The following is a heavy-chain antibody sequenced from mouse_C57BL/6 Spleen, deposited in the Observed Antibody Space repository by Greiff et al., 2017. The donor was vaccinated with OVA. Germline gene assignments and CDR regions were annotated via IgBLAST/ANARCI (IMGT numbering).Heavy chain of an antibody. D-gene: IGHD4-1*01. CDR1: GYTFTDYN. CDR3: ARWEGYYAMDY. CDR2: INPNNGGT. Sequence: EVQLQQSGPELVKPGASVKIPCKASGYTFTDYNMDWVKQSHGKSLEWIGDINPNNGGTIYNQKFKGKATLTVDTSSSTAYMELRSLTSEDTAVYYCARWEGYYAMDYWGQGTSVTVSS. V-gene: IGHV1-18*01. J-gene: IGHJ4*01.